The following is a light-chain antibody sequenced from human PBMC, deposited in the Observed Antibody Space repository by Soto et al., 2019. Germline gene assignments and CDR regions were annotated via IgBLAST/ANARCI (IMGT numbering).Light chain of an antibody. CDR1: SSNIGGNS. J-gene: IGLJ1*01. CDR2: DDN. V-gene: IGLV1-51*01. CDR3: GSWDSSLSAYV. Sequence: QSVLTQPHSVSAAPGQKVTISCSGSSSNIGGNSVSWYQQLPGTAPKLLIYDDNKRPSGIPDRFSGSKSGTSATPGITGFQTGDEADYYCGSWDSSLSAYVFGTGTKVTVL.